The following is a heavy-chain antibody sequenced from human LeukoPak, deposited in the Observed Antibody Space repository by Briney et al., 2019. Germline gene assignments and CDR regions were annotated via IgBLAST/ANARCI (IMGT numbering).Heavy chain of an antibody. CDR3: ARGALWGSSWSDN. J-gene: IGHJ1*01. D-gene: IGHD6-13*01. CDR2: INPNSGGT. Sequence: GASVKVSCKASGYTFTGYYMHWVRQAPGQGLEWMGWINPNSGGTNYAQKFQGRVTMTRNTSISTAYLELNTLTSEDTAVYYCARGALWGSSWSDNWGQGALVAVSS. V-gene: IGHV1-2*02. CDR1: GYTFTGYY.